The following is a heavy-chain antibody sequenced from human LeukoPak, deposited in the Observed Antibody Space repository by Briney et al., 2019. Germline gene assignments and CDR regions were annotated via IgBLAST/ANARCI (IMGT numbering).Heavy chain of an antibody. CDR2: IYHSGST. V-gene: IGHV4-4*02. CDR1: GGSISSSNW. J-gene: IGHJ4*02. CDR3: ARSFRGVIIPYFDY. Sequence: KTSETLSLTCAVSGGSISSSNWWSWVRQPPGKGLEWIGEIYHSGSTNYNPSLKSRVAISVDKSKNQFSLKLSSVTAADTAVYYCARSFRGVIIPYFDYWGQGTLVTVSS. D-gene: IGHD3-10*01.